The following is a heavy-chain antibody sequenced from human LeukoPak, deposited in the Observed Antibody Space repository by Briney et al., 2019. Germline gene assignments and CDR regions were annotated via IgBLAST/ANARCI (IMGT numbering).Heavy chain of an antibody. CDR3: ASNRPCGSCYDLFY. CDR2: IIPIFGTA. Sequence: SVKVSCKVSGYTLTELSMHWVRQAPGQGLEWMGGIIPIFGTANYAQKFQGRVTITADESTSTAYMELSSLRSEDTAVYYCASNRPCGSCYDLFYWGQGTLVTVSS. CDR1: GYTLTELS. J-gene: IGHJ4*02. V-gene: IGHV1-69*13. D-gene: IGHD2-15*01.